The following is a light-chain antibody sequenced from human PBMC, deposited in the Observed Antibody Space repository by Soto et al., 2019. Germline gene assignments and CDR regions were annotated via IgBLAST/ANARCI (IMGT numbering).Light chain of an antibody. CDR1: ELGDKY. CDR2: EDR. J-gene: IGLJ2*01. CDR3: QAWDSSTAHVV. V-gene: IGLV3-1*01. Sequence: SYELTQPPSVSVSPRQTASITCSGSELGDKYASWYQQKPGQSPVLVIYEDRKRPSGIPERFSGSKSGNTATLTISGTQAMDEADYYCQAWDSSTAHVVFGGGTKVTVL.